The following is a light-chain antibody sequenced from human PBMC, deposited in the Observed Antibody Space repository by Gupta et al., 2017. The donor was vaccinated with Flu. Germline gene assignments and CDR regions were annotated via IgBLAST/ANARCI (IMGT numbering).Light chain of an antibody. V-gene: IGLV3-10*01. CDR1: ALPKKY. J-gene: IGLJ3*02. Sequence: SYELPQPPPVSVSPGQTARITCSGDALPKKYAYWYQQKSGQAPVLVIYEDSKRPSGIPERFSGSSSGTMATLTISGAQVEDEADYYCYSTDSSGNHRVFGGGTKLTVL. CDR3: YSTDSSGNHRV. CDR2: EDS.